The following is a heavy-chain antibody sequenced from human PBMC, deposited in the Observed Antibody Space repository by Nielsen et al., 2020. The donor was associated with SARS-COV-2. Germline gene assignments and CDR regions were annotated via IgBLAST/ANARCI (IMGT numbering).Heavy chain of an antibody. Sequence: GGSLRLSCAASGFTFSSYAMHWVRQAPGKGLEWVAVISYDGSNKYYADSVKGRFTISRDNSKNTLYLQMNSLRAEDTAVYYCASAPAVINWGQGTLVTVSS. D-gene: IGHD2/OR15-2a*01. J-gene: IGHJ4*02. CDR1: GFTFSSYA. CDR3: ASAPAVIN. V-gene: IGHV3-30*04. CDR2: ISYDGSNK.